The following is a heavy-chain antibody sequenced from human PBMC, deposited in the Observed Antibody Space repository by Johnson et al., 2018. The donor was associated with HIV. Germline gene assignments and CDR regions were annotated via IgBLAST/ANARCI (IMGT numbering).Heavy chain of an antibody. CDR3: GKDGGRFVDGVPDAFDI. CDR2: ISPSSVRT. J-gene: IGHJ3*02. D-gene: IGHD3-3*01. V-gene: IGHV3-23*01. Sequence: VQLMESGGGLVQPVGSLRLSCAASGITFSNYGMSWVRQTPGRGPEWVSTISPSSVRTYHADSVKGRFTIFRDNSKNTLYLQMKSLRAEDTAVYYCGKDGGRFVDGVPDAFDIWGQGTMVTVSS. CDR1: GITFSNYG.